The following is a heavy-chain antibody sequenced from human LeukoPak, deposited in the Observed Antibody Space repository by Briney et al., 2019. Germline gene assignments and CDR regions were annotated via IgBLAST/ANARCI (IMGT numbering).Heavy chain of an antibody. V-gene: IGHV4-34*01. D-gene: IGHD2-2*01. Sequence: SETLSLTCVVDGGSLSNYYWTWIRQPPGKGLEWIGEINQSGTTNYNAPLKSRVTMSLDTSKSQFSLKLSSLTAADTAVYFCARGRRRGNLAIVVATTFDYWGQGTLVTVSS. CDR3: ARGRRRGNLAIVVATTFDY. CDR2: INQSGTT. J-gene: IGHJ4*02. CDR1: GGSLSNYY.